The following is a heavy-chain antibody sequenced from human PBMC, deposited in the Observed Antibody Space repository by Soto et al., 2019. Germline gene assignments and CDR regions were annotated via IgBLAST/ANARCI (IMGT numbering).Heavy chain of an antibody. CDR3: ARVSDFWSGSIDY. CDR2: IYYSGST. D-gene: IGHD3-3*01. J-gene: IGHJ4*02. CDR1: GGSISSGGYY. V-gene: IGHV4-31*03. Sequence: TLSLTCTVSGGSISSGGYYWSWIRQHPGKGLEWIGYIYYSGSTYYNPSLKSRVTISVDTSKNQFSLKLSSVTAADTAVYYCARVSDFWSGSIDYWGQGTLVTLSS.